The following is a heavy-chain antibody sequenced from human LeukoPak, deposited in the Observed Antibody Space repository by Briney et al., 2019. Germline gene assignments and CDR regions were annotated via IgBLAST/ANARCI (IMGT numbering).Heavy chain of an antibody. Sequence: PGGSLRLSCAASGFTVSNNYMNWVRQAPGKGLEWVSVIYSGGSTYYADTVKGRFTISRDNSKNTLYLQMNSLRDEDTAVYYCARVAGPYYYDSSGPFDYWGQGSLVTVSS. CDR1: GFTVSNNY. D-gene: IGHD3-22*01. J-gene: IGHJ4*02. V-gene: IGHV3-66*01. CDR2: IYSGGST. CDR3: ARVAGPYYYDSSGPFDY.